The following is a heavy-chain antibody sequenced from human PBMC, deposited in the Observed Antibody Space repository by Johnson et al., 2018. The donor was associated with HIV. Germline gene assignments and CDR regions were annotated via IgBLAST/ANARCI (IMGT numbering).Heavy chain of an antibody. Sequence: QVQLVESGGGVVQPGSSLRLSCAASGFSFSGSAMHWVRQAPGKGLEWVAGISYDGSNKYYADSVKGRFTISRDNSKNTLYLKMNSLRAEDTAVYYCAKEGLRSSLRSGDAFDIWGHGTLVTVSS. CDR3: AKEGLRSSLRSGDAFDI. J-gene: IGHJ3*02. V-gene: IGHV3-30*04. CDR2: ISYDGSNK. D-gene: IGHD6-6*01. CDR1: GFSFSGSA.